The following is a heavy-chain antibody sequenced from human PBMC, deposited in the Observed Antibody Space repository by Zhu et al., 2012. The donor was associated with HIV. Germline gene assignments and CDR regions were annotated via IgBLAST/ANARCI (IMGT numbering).Heavy chain of an antibody. V-gene: IGHV4-38-2*02. CDR1: GYSIYRGYY. Sequence: QVQLQESGPGLVKPSETLSLTCTVSGYSIYRGYYWGWIRLPPGKGLEWIGTIYHSGSTFYSPSLKSRVTMSVDTSKNQFSLKVDSVTAADTAMYYCARQRAAVLATRSQWSVYFDLWGLATLVTVSS. D-gene: IGHD3-3*01. CDR3: ARQRAAVLATRSQWSVYFDL. CDR2: IYHSGST. J-gene: IGHJ2*01.